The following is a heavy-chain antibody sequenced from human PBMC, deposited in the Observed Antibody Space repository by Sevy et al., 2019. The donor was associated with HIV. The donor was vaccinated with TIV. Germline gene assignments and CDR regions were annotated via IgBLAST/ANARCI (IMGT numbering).Heavy chain of an antibody. Sequence: SETLSLTCTVSGGSISSYYWSWIRQPSGKGLEWIGYIYYSGSTNYNPSLKSRVTISVDTSKNQFSLKLSSVTAADTAVYYCARVSDCSGGSCYSNWFDPWGQGTLVTVSS. CDR2: IYYSGST. CDR1: GGSISSYY. D-gene: IGHD2-15*01. CDR3: ARVSDCSGGSCYSNWFDP. J-gene: IGHJ5*02. V-gene: IGHV4-59*01.